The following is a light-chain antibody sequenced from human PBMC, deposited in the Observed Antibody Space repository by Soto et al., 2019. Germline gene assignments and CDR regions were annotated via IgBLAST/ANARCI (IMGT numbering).Light chain of an antibody. V-gene: IGLV3-21*02. Sequence: SYELTQPPSVSVAPGQTARITCGGSNIGRTSVHWYQQKPGQAPVLVVYDNSDRPSGIPERLSGSSSGNTATLTINRVEAGDEADYYCQVWDSGSAPWLFGGGTKLTVL. CDR2: DNS. CDR1: NIGRTS. CDR3: QVWDSGSAPWL. J-gene: IGLJ3*02.